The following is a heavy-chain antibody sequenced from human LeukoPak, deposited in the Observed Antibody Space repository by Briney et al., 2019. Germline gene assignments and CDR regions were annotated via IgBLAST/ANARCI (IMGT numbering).Heavy chain of an antibody. Sequence: GGSLRLSCAASGFTFSSYAMSWVRQAPGKGLEWVSAISGSGGSTYYADSVKGRFTISRDNSKNTLYLQMNSLRAEDTAVYYCAKASITMVRGVTYVTFDYWGQGTLVTVSS. V-gene: IGHV3-23*01. CDR1: GFTFSSYA. CDR3: AKASITMVRGVTYVTFDY. J-gene: IGHJ4*02. CDR2: ISGSGGST. D-gene: IGHD3-10*01.